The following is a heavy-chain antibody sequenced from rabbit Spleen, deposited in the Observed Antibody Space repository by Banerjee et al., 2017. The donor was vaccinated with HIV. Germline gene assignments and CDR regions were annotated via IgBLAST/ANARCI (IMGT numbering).Heavy chain of an antibody. CDR3: ARDLTGVIGWNFNL. D-gene: IGHD1-1*01. CDR2: INAVTGRA. V-gene: IGHV1S45*01. Sequence: QEQLVESGGGLVQPGGSLKLSCKASGFDFSSYGVSWVRQAPGKGLEWIACINAVTGRAVYASWAKGRFTFSKTSSTTVTLQMTSLTAADTATYFCARDLTGVIGWNFNLWGPGTLVTVS. CDR1: GFDFSSYG. J-gene: IGHJ4*01.